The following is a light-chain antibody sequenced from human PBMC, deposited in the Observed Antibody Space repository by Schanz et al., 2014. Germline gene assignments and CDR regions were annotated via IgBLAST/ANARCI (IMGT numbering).Light chain of an antibody. J-gene: IGKJ4*01. V-gene: IGKV3-20*01. CDR1: QSISGYD. CDR2: GAF. Sequence: EIVLTQSPGTLSLSPGERATLSCKASQSISGYDLAWYQQKPGQAPRLLIYGAFDRATGIPDRFSGSGSGXXFTLTISRLEPEDFAVYYCQQYSKSPLTFGGGTKVEI. CDR3: QQYSKSPLT.